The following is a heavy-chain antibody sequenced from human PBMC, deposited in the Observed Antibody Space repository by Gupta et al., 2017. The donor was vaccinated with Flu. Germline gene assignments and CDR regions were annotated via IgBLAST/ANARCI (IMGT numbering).Heavy chain of an antibody. D-gene: IGHD5-18*01. CDR1: GGPFITYA. CDR2: IVPVLGTT. V-gene: IGHV1-69*06. CDR3: AIADAAMITSYFDF. Sequence: QVQVVQSGAEMKRPGSSVKVSCKTSGGPFITYAISWVRQAPGQGLEWLGGIVPVLGTTDYAQKCQGRVTITADKSTSTTYMDLSGLTSEDTAMYYCAIADAAMITSYFDFWGQGRLVTASS. J-gene: IGHJ4*02.